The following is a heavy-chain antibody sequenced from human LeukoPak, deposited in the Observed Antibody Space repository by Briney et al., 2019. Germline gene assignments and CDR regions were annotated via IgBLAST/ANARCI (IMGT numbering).Heavy chain of an antibody. V-gene: IGHV4-59*01. Sequence: ETSETLSLTCTVSGASISRDYCSWSRRPPVKGLEYIGDIYNSGSTSYNPSLKSRVTITDDMSKNQFSLKLRYVTVADTAVYYCARSDYSYVWGPSWGQGTLVTVSS. J-gene: IGHJ5*02. CDR1: GASISRDY. D-gene: IGHD3-16*01. CDR2: IYNSGST. CDR3: ARSDYSYVWGPS.